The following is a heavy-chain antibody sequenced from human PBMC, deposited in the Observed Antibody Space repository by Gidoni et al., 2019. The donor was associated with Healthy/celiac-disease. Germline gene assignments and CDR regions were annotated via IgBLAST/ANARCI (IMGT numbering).Heavy chain of an antibody. CDR3: ARGAVAGTPSGWFDP. D-gene: IGHD6-19*01. CDR1: GYTFTRYY. V-gene: IGHV1-2*02. J-gene: IGHJ5*02. CDR2: INPNSGGT. Sequence: QVQLVQSGAAVKKPGPSVKFSFKASGYTFTRYYMHWVRQAPGQGLEWMGWINPNSGGTNYEQKFQGRVTMTRDTSISTAYMELSRLRSDDTAVYYCARGAVAGTPSGWFDPWGQGTLVTVSS.